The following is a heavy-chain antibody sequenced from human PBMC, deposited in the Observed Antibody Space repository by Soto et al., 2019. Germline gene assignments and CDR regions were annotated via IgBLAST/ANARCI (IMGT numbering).Heavy chain of an antibody. J-gene: IGHJ6*02. CDR3: ASGGWRIAARGGYYYYGMDV. D-gene: IGHD6-13*01. CDR2: MNPNSGNT. Sequence: GASVKVSCKASGYTFTSYDINWVRQATGQGLEWMGWMNPNSGNTGYAQKFQGRVTMTRNTSISTAYMELGSLRSEDTAVYYCASGGWRIAARGGYYYYGMDVWGQGTTVTVSS. CDR1: GYTFTSYD. V-gene: IGHV1-8*01.